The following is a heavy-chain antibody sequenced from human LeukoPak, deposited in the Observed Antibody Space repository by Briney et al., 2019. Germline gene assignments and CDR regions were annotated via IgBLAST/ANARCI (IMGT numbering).Heavy chain of an antibody. CDR3: AGFWGSHRLEY. CDR2: ISYDARNK. CDR1: GFTFSNYA. Sequence: GSSLRLSCVGSGFTFSNYAMHWVRQAPGKGLEWVTIISYDARNKYFADSVNGRFTVSRDNSKNTVYLQMNSLRVDDTAVYFCAGFWGSHRLEYWGQGTPVIVSS. J-gene: IGHJ4*02. V-gene: IGHV3-30*04. D-gene: IGHD3-16*01.